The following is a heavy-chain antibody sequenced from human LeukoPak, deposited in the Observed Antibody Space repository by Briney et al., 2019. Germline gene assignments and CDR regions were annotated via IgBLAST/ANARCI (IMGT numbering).Heavy chain of an antibody. D-gene: IGHD3-10*01. J-gene: IGHJ4*02. Sequence: ASVKVSCKASGFTFTSSVVQWVRQARGQRLEWIGWIVVGSGNTNYAQKFQERVTITRDMSTSTAYMELSSLRSEDTAVYYCAAVPWFGELLDYWGQGTLVTVSS. CDR2: IVVGSGNT. CDR1: GFTFTSSV. V-gene: IGHV1-58*01. CDR3: AAVPWFGELLDY.